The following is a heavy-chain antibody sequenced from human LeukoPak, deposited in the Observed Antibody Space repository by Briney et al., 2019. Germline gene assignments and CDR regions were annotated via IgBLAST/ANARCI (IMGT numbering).Heavy chain of an antibody. CDR2: IYYNGRT. CDR3: ARITDRTIFGEIMHGFDI. Sequence: KPSETLSLTCTVSGGSISSYYWSWIRQPPGKGLEWIGYIYYNGRTYYSPSLKSRGTISVDTSNNQFSLKLSSVTAADTAVYYCARITDRTIFGEIMHGFDIWGRGTPVTVSS. V-gene: IGHV4-59*04. D-gene: IGHD3-3*01. CDR1: GGSISSYY. J-gene: IGHJ3*02.